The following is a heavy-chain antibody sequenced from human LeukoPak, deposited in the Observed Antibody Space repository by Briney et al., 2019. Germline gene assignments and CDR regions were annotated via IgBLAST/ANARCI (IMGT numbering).Heavy chain of an antibody. CDR2: IRGSGGST. CDR1: GFTFSSYA. Sequence: GGSLRLSCAASGFTFSSYAMSWVRQAPGKGLEWVSVIRGSGGSTYYADSVKGRFTISRDNSKDTLYLQMNSLRAEDTAVYYCARDSAAVGRGGFDYWGQGTLVTVSS. J-gene: IGHJ4*02. V-gene: IGHV3-23*01. CDR3: ARDSAAVGRGGFDY. D-gene: IGHD6-13*01.